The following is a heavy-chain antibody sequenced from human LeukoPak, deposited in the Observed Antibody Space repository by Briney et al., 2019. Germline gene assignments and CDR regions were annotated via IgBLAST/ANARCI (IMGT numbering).Heavy chain of an antibody. V-gene: IGHV3-15*01. CDR2: IKSKTDGATT. CDR3: ATVNARYYFDS. Sequence: GGSLRLSCAASGFTFRHTWMTWVRQAPGKGLERIGRIKSKTDGATTDYAAPVQGRFTISRDDSRNTLNLQMNSLKAEDTGMYYCATVNARYYFDSWGQGTLVTVSS. J-gene: IGHJ4*02. D-gene: IGHD2-8*01. CDR1: GFTFRHTW.